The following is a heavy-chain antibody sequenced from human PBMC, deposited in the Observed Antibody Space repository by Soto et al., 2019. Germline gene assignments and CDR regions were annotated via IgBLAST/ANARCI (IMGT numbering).Heavy chain of an antibody. CDR2: ISYDRRNK. D-gene: IGHD5-12*01. CDR3: ARAAALRGAFDI. CDR1: GFTLSSYA. J-gene: IGHJ3*02. Sequence: LRLSCAASGFTLSSYAMHWFNQAPGKGLVGGAVISYDRRNKYYADSVKGRFTISRDTSKNTLYLQMNSLRAEDTAVYYCARAAALRGAFDILGQGTMVTVSS. V-gene: IGHV3-30-3*01.